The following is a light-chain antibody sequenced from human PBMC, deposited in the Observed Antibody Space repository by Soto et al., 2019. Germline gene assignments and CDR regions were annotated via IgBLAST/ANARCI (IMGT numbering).Light chain of an antibody. V-gene: IGLV2-14*01. CDR1: SSDGGGYNY. CDR3: SSYTSSSTLVV. Sequence: QSALTQPASVSGSPGQSITISCTGTSSDGGGYNYVSWYQQHPGKAPKLMIYDVSNRPSGVSNRFSGSKSGNTASLTISGLQAEDEADYYCSSYTSSSTLVVFVTGTKLTVL. CDR2: DVS. J-gene: IGLJ1*01.